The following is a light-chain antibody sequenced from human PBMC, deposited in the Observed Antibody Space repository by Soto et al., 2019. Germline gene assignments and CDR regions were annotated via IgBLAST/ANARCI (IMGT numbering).Light chain of an antibody. Sequence: EIVMTQSPATLSVSPGERATLSCRASQSVRGNLAWYQQKPGQAPRLLIYGASTRATGIPARFSGSGSGTEFTLTISSLQCEDFAVYYCQQYNSWPQWTFGQGTKVEIK. CDR1: QSVRGN. CDR2: GAS. V-gene: IGKV3-15*01. J-gene: IGKJ1*01. CDR3: QQYNSWPQWT.